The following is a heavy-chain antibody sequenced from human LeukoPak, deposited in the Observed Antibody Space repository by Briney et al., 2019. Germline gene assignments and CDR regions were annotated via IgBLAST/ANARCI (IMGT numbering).Heavy chain of an antibody. J-gene: IGHJ4*02. CDR3: TRHLGDGYNLLVGGSVPYYFDY. CDR2: IRSKANSYAT. V-gene: IGHV3-73*01. CDR1: GFTFSGSA. Sequence: PGGSLRLSCAASGFTFSGSAMHWVRQASGKGLEWVGRIRSKANSYATAYAASVKGRFTISRDDSKNTAYLQMNGLKTEDTAVYYCTRHLGDGYNLLVGGSVPYYFDYWGQGTLVTVSS. D-gene: IGHD5-24*01.